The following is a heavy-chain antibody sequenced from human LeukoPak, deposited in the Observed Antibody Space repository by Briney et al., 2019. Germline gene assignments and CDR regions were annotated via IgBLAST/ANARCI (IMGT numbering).Heavy chain of an antibody. J-gene: IGHJ4*02. CDR2: IDQNGSEK. CDR1: GFTFSSYW. CDR3: ARGGRPDY. V-gene: IGHV3-7*05. D-gene: IGHD1-1*01. Sequence: PGGSLGLSCAASGFTFSSYWMSWVRQAPGKGLQWVGNIDQNGSEKYYVDSVKGRFTIARDNAKNSMYLRMNSLRAEDTAVYYCARGGRPDYWGQGTLVTVSS.